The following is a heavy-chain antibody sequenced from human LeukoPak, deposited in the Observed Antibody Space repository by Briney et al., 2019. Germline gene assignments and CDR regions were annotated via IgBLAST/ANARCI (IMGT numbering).Heavy chain of an antibody. Sequence: PGGSLRLSCAASGFTFSDYYMSWIRQAPGKGLEWISYISSSGGTIYYADSVKGRFTISRDNSKNTLYLHMNSLRAEDTAVYYCAKGYYYDNSGESYFDYWGQGTLVTVSS. CDR1: GFTFSDYY. D-gene: IGHD3-22*01. CDR2: ISSSGGTI. V-gene: IGHV3-11*01. CDR3: AKGYYYDNSGESYFDY. J-gene: IGHJ4*02.